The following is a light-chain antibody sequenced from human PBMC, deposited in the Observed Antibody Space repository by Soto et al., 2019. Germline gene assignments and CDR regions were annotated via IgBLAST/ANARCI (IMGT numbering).Light chain of an antibody. CDR3: QQSYSIPIT. CDR1: QSISSY. V-gene: IGKV1-39*01. J-gene: IGKJ5*01. CDR2: AAS. Sequence: DIQMTQSPSSLSASVGDRATITCRASQSISSYLNWYQHKPGKAPKLLIYAASNLQSGVPSTFSGSGSGTDFTLTISSLQPEDFTTYYCQQSYSIPITFGQGTRLEIK.